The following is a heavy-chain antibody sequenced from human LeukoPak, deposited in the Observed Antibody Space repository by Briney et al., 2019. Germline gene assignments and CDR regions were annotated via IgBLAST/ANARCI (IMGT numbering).Heavy chain of an antibody. CDR1: GGSFSGYY. Sequence: SETLSLTCAVYGGSFSGYYWSWIRHPPGKGLEWIGEINNSGSTNYNPSLKSRVTISVDTSKNQFSLKLSSVTAADTAVYYCARGRGSGWYPRGDYWGQGTLVTVSS. V-gene: IGHV4-34*01. J-gene: IGHJ4*02. CDR2: INNSGST. CDR3: ARGRGSGWYPRGDY. D-gene: IGHD6-19*01.